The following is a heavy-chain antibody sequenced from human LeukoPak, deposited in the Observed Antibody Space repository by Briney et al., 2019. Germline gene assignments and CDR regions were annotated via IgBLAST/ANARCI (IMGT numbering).Heavy chain of an antibody. CDR2: IYYSGST. CDR3: ATSTTYVVNWFDP. Sequence: SETLSLTCTVSGGSISSNSYYWNWIRQPPGKGLEWIGYIYYSGSTNYNPSLKSRVTISVDTSKNQFSLKLSSVTAADTAVYYCATSTTYVVNWFDPWGQGTLVTVSS. D-gene: IGHD1-7*01. J-gene: IGHJ5*02. V-gene: IGHV4-61*01. CDR1: GGSISSNSYY.